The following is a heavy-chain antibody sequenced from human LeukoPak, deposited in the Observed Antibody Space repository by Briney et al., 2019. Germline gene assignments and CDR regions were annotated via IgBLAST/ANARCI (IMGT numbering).Heavy chain of an antibody. CDR3: ARVDTAMITSAFDI. CDR2: ISYDGSNK. J-gene: IGHJ3*02. CDR1: GFTFSSYA. D-gene: IGHD5-18*01. V-gene: IGHV3-30-3*01. Sequence: SGGSLRLSCAASGFTFSSYAMHWVRQAPGKGLEWVAVISYDGSNKYYADSVKGRFIISRDSSKNTLYLQMNSLRGEDTAVYYCARVDTAMITSAFDIWGQGTMVTVSS.